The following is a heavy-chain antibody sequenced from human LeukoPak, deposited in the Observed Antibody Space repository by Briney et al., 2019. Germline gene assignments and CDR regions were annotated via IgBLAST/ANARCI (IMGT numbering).Heavy chain of an antibody. CDR3: ARGSGSYYHPFDY. CDR1: GGPISNYY. J-gene: IGHJ4*02. D-gene: IGHD1-26*01. V-gene: IGHV4-4*07. Sequence: SETLSLTCTVSGGPISNYYWNWIRQPAGKGLEWIGRIYSNGSPNHNPSLKRQITMSVDTSKNQFSLQLTSVTAADTAVYYCARGSGSYYHPFDYWGQGALVTVSS. CDR2: IYSNGSP.